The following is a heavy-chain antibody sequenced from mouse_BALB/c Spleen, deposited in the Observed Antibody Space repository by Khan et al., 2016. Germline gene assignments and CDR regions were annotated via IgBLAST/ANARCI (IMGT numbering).Heavy chain of an antibody. CDR3: ARWGLTTVVEDYAMDY. V-gene: IGHV1-63*01. CDR1: GYAFTNYW. CDR2: IYPGSGNT. Sequence: QVQLQQSGAELVRPGTSVKISCKASGYAFTNYWLGWVKQRPGHGLEWIGDIYPGSGNTYYNEKFKGKATLTADKSSSTAYIQLSSLTSEDSAVYFCARWGLTTVVEDYAMDYWGQGTSVTVSS. J-gene: IGHJ4*01. D-gene: IGHD1-1*01.